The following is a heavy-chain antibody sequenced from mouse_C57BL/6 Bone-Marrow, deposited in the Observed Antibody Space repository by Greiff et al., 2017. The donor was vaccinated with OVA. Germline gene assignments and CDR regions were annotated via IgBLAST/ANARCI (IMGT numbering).Heavy chain of an antibody. D-gene: IGHD2-3*01. Sequence: QVQLQQPGAELVKPGASVKMSCKASGYTFTSYWITWVKQRPGQGLEWIGDIYPGSGSTNYNEKFKSKATLTVDTSSSTAYMQLSSLTSEESAVYYCARVGGYYPAWFAYWGQGTLVTVSA. V-gene: IGHV1-55*01. CDR3: ARVGGYYPAWFAY. CDR1: GYTFTSYW. CDR2: IYPGSGST. J-gene: IGHJ3*01.